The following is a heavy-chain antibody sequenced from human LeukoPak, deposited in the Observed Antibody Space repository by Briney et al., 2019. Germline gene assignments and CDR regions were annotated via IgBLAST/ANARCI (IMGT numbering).Heavy chain of an antibody. J-gene: IGHJ6*02. CDR3: ARLHPPLYGILTGSDCYYGMDV. V-gene: IGHV1-2*02. CDR1: GYTFTGYY. CDR2: INPNSGGT. Sequence: GASVKVSCKASGYTFTGYYMHWVRQAPGQGLEWMGWINPNSGGTNYAQKFQGRVTMTRDTSISTAYMELSRLRSDDTAVYYCARLHPPLYGILTGSDCYYGMDVWGQGTTVTVSS. D-gene: IGHD3-9*01.